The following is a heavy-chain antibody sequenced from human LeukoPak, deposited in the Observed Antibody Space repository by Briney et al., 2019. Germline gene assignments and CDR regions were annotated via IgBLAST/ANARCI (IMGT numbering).Heavy chain of an antibody. CDR3: ARRTYDLWSGDYTGAFDI. CDR1: GGSISSYY. V-gene: IGHV4-59*01. Sequence: SETLSLTCTVSGGSISSYYWSWIRQPPGKGLEWIGYIYYSGSTNYNPSLKSRVTISVNTSKNQFSLKLSSVTAADTAVYYCARRTYDLWSGDYTGAFDIWGQGTMVTVSS. D-gene: IGHD3-3*01. CDR2: IYYSGST. J-gene: IGHJ3*02.